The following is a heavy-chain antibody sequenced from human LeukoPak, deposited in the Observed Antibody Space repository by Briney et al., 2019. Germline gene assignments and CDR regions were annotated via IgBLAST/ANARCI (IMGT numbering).Heavy chain of an antibody. V-gene: IGHV3-23*01. J-gene: IGHJ4*02. Sequence: GGSLRLSCAASGFTFSSHAMGWVRQAPGKGLDWVSAISGSGGDTYSADSVKGRSTISRDNSKNTLYLQMNSLRAEDTAVYYCARRGDGGRSFDYWGQGTLVTVSS. CDR2: ISGSGGDT. CDR1: GFTFSSHA. CDR3: ARRGDGGRSFDY. D-gene: IGHD4-23*01.